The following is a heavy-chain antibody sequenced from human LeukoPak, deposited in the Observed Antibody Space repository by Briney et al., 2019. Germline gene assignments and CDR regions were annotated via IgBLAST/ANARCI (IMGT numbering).Heavy chain of an antibody. J-gene: IGHJ4*02. V-gene: IGHV3-30*04. CDR2: ISYDGSNK. Sequence: GGSLRLSCAASGFTFSSYAMHWVRQAPGKGLEWVAVISYDGSNKYYADSVKGRFTISRDNFKNTLYLQMNSLRAEDTAVYYCAKDLWRTATGYWGQGTLVTVSS. CDR3: AKDLWRTATGY. CDR1: GFTFSSYA. D-gene: IGHD2-21*02.